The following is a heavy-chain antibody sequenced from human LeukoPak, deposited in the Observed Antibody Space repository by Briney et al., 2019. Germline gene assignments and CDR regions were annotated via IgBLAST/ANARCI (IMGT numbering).Heavy chain of an antibody. V-gene: IGHV3-30*04. CDR2: ISYDGSNK. CDR1: GFTFSSYA. D-gene: IGHD4-17*01. J-gene: IGHJ4*02. CDR3: AKAGDYGDEYFDY. Sequence: PGRSLRLSCAASGFTFSSYAMHWVRQAPGKGLEWVAVISYDGSNKYYADSVKGRFTISRDNSKNTLYLQMNSLRAGDTAVYYCAKAGDYGDEYFDYWGQGTLVTVSS.